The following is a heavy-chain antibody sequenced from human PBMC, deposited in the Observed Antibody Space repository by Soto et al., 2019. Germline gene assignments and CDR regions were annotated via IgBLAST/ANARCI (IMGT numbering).Heavy chain of an antibody. Sequence: SETLSLTCTVSGASITGSSYWSWIRQPAGKGLEWIGRFSLSGTTSYNPSLRSRVTMSADVSRNQFSLRLTSVTAADTALYYCARGMTPPGAPAWYYFDSWGQGTLVTVSS. CDR3: ARGMTPPGAPAWYYFDS. V-gene: IGHV4-4*07. D-gene: IGHD2-8*02. CDR1: GASITGSSY. CDR2: FSLSGTT. J-gene: IGHJ4*02.